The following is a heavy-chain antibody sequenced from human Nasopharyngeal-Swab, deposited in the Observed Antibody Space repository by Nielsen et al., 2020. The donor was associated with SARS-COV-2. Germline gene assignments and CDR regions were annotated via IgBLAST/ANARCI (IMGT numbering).Heavy chain of an antibody. CDR2: ISYDGSNK. CDR1: GFTFSSYA. D-gene: IGHD4-17*01. CDR3: ARDRYGDYGDYYYGMDV. Sequence: GESLKISCAASGFTFSSYAMHWVRQAPGKGLEWVAVISYDGSNKYYADSVKGRFTISRDNSKNTLHLQMNSLRAEDTAVYYCARDRYGDYGDYYYGMDVWGQGTTVTVSS. J-gene: IGHJ6*02. V-gene: IGHV3-30*04.